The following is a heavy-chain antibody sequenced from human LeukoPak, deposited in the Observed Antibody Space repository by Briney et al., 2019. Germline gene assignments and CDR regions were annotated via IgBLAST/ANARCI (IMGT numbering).Heavy chain of an antibody. CDR3: AKVAVRGVNYYYYYMDV. J-gene: IGHJ6*03. V-gene: IGHV3-30*02. D-gene: IGHD3-10*01. CDR1: GFTFSSYG. CDR2: IRYDGSNK. Sequence: GGSLRLSCAASGFTFSSYGMHWVRQAPGKGLEWVAFIRYDGSNKYYADSVKSRFTISRDNSKNTLYLQMNSLRAEDTAVYYCAKVAVRGVNYYYYYMDVWGKGTTVTISS.